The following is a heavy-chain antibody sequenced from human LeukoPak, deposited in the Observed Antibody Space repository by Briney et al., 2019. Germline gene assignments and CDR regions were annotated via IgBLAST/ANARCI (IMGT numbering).Heavy chain of an antibody. CDR3: ARWMYYYDDTGFDP. Sequence: SETLSLTCTVSGGSISSSSYYWGWIRQPPGKGLEWIGSIYYSGSTYYNPSLKSRVTISADTSTNQFSLELSSVTAAGTAVYYCARWMYYYDDTGFDPWGQGTLVTVSS. J-gene: IGHJ5*02. V-gene: IGHV4-39*07. CDR1: GGSISSSSYY. D-gene: IGHD3-22*01. CDR2: IYYSGST.